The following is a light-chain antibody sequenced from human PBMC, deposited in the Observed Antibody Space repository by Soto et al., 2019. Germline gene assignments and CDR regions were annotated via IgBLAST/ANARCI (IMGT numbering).Light chain of an antibody. CDR2: GAS. J-gene: IGKJ2*01. CDR3: QQYGTSPYT. V-gene: IGKV3-20*01. CDR1: QSVTSNY. Sequence: EIVLTQSPGTLSLSPGERATLSCRASQSVTSNYLAWYHQKPGQAPSLLIYGASNRATGIPDRFSGSGSGTDFTLTISRLEPEDFAVYYCQQYGTSPYTFGQGTNLEIK.